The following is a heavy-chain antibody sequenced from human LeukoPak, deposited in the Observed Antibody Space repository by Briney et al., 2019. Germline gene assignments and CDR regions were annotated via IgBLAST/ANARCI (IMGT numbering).Heavy chain of an antibody. CDR3: AGGGQLQLWFDP. D-gene: IGHD2-2*01. CDR2: IIPIFGTA. J-gene: IGHJ5*02. CDR1: GGSFSSYA. V-gene: IGHV1-69*13. Sequence: SVKVSCRASGGSFSSYATSWVRQAPGQGLEWLGGIIPIFGTANYAQKFQGRVTITADESTSTAYMELSSLRSEDTAVYYCAGGGQLQLWFDPWGQGTLVTVSS.